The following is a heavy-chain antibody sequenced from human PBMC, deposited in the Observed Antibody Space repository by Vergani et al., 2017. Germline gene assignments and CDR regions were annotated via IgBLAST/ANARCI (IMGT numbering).Heavy chain of an antibody. CDR1: GFTFSSYG. CDR2: ISYDGSNK. CDR3: ATNPPYYYGSGSYYIGDV. J-gene: IGHJ6*02. V-gene: IGHV3-30*03. D-gene: IGHD3-10*01. Sequence: QVQLVESGGGVVQPGRSLRLSCAASGFTFSSYGMHWVRQAPGKGLEWVAVISYDGSNKYYADSVKGRFTISRVNSKNTLYLQMNSLRAEDTAVYYCATNPPYYYGSGSYYIGDVWGQGTTVTVSS.